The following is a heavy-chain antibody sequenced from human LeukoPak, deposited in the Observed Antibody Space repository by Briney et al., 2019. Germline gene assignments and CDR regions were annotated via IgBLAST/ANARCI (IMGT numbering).Heavy chain of an antibody. Sequence: SETLSLTCAVYGGSFSGYYWSWIRQPPGKGLEWIGEINHSGSTNYNPSLKSRVTISVDTSKNQFSLKLSFVTAADTAVYYCARLETGYSSGWYSLLPDYWGQGTLVTVSS. CDR1: GGSFSGYY. CDR2: INHSGST. J-gene: IGHJ4*02. D-gene: IGHD6-19*01. CDR3: ARLETGYSSGWYSLLPDY. V-gene: IGHV4-34*01.